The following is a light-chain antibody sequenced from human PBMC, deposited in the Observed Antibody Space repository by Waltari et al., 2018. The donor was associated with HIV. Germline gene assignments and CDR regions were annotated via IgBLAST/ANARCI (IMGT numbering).Light chain of an antibody. CDR1: QDISNS. Sequence: DIPMTQSPSSLSASIGDRVVLTCRASQDISNSVAWDQQKPGKAPQLLLYAASRLESGVPSRFSGSGSGTDYTLTISSLQPEDFATYYCQQYYSTPPCTFGQGTKLEIK. CDR3: QQYYSTPPCT. J-gene: IGKJ2*02. CDR2: AAS. V-gene: IGKV1-NL1*01.